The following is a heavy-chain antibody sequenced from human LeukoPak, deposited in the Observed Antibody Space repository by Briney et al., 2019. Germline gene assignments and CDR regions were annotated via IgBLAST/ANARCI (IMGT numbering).Heavy chain of an antibody. J-gene: IGHJ4*02. CDR1: GYTFSTNG. D-gene: IGHD5-24*01. Sequence: AASVKVSCKASGYTFSTNGISWVRQAPGQGLEWMGWINPNSGGTSYAQKFQGRVTMTTDTANSTAYMELSSLRSDDTAVYYCARVDWLQLIPFDYWGQGTLVTVSS. V-gene: IGHV1-2*02. CDR2: INPNSGGT. CDR3: ARVDWLQLIPFDY.